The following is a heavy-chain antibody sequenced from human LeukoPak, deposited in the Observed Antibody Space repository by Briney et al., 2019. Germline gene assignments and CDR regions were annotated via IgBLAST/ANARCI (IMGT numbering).Heavy chain of an antibody. D-gene: IGHD1-26*01. Sequence: PPETLSLTCTVSGGSISSYYWSWIRQPAGKGLEWIGRIYTSGSTNYNPSLKSRVTMSVDTSKNQFSLKLSSVTAADTAVYYCARGTTIVGATRGNWFDPWGQGTLVTVSS. CDR3: ARGTTIVGATRGNWFDP. V-gene: IGHV4-4*07. CDR2: IYTSGST. CDR1: GGSISSYY. J-gene: IGHJ5*02.